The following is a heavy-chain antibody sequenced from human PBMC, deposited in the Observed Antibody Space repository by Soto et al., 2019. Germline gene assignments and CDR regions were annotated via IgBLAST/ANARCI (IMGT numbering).Heavy chain of an antibody. V-gene: IGHV3-48*01. D-gene: IGHD3-9*01. Sequence: PGGSLRLSCAASGFTFSSYSMNWVRQAPGKGLEWVSYISSSSSTIYYADSVKGRFTISRDNAKNSLYLQMNSLRAEDTAVYYCARATYYDILTGYRRVTASAFDIWGQGTMVTVSS. CDR3: ARATYYDILTGYRRVTASAFDI. CDR2: ISSSSSTI. CDR1: GFTFSSYS. J-gene: IGHJ3*02.